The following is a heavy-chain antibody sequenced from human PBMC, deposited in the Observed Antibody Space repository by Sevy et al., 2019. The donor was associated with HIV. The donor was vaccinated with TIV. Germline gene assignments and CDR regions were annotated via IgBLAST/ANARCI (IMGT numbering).Heavy chain of an antibody. J-gene: IGHJ6*02. CDR3: ALSYCGGDCYTSDYYYGMDV. CDR2: IRYDGSNK. V-gene: IGHV3-30*02. D-gene: IGHD2-21*01. Sequence: GGSLRLSCAASGFTFSSYGMHWVRQAPGKGLEWVAFIRYDGSNKYYADSVKGRFTISRDNSKNTLYLQMNSLRAEDTAVYYCALSYCGGDCYTSDYYYGMDVWGQGTTVTVSS. CDR1: GFTFSSYG.